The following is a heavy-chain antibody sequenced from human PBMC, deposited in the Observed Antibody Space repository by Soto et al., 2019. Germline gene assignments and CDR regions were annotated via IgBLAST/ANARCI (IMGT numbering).Heavy chain of an antibody. V-gene: IGHV1-18*01. CDR3: ARDSPDYNEYYYGMDV. Sequence: EASVKVSCKASGYTFTSYGISWVRQAPGQGLEWMGWISAYNGNTNYAQKLQGRVTMTTDTSTSTAYMELRSLRSDDTAVYYCARDSPDYNEYYYGMDVWGQGTTVTVSS. CDR1: GYTFTSYG. J-gene: IGHJ6*02. CDR2: ISAYNGNT. D-gene: IGHD4-4*01.